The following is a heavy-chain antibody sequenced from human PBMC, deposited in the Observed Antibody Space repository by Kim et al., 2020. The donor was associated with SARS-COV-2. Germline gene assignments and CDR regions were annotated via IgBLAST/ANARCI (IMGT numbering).Heavy chain of an antibody. CDR2: SGYDGTKK. CDR1: GFTFSIYG. CDR3: ARDEVVMGRGGAFAI. D-gene: IGHD2-15*01. J-gene: IGHJ3*02. V-gene: IGHV3-30*02. Sequence: GGSLRLSCAASGFTFSIYGMHWVRQRPGKGLEWVAFSGYDGTKKFYADSVGGRFTISRENSKNTLYLQLNSLRADDTAVYDCARDEVVMGRGGAFAIWG.